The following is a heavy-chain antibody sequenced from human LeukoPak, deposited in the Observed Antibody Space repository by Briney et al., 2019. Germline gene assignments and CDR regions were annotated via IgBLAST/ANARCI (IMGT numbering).Heavy chain of an antibody. CDR1: GGSISSGGYY. CDR3: ASGANSGWYKALGFY. V-gene: IGHV4-31*03. CDR2: IYYSGST. D-gene: IGHD6-19*01. Sequence: SETLSLTCTVSGGSISSGGYYWSWVRQHPGKGLEWIGYIYYSGSTYYNPSLKSRVTISVDTSKNQFSLKLSSVTAADTAVYYCASGANSGWYKALGFYWGQGILVTVSS. J-gene: IGHJ4*02.